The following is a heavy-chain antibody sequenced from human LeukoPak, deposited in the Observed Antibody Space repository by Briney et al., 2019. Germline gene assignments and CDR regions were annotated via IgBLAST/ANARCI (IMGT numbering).Heavy chain of an antibody. J-gene: IGHJ5*02. V-gene: IGHV1-18*01. D-gene: IGHD3-10*01. Sequence: ASVKVSCKASGYTFTSYGISWVRQAPGQGLEWMGWISAYDGNTNYAQKLQGRVTMTTDTSTSTAYMELRSLRSDDTAVYYCARVRMVRGVIGWFDPWGQGTLVTVSS. CDR3: ARVRMVRGVIGWFDP. CDR2: ISAYDGNT. CDR1: GYTFTSYG.